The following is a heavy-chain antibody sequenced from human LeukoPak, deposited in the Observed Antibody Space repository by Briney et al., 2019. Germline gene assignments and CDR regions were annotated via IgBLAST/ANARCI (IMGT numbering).Heavy chain of an antibody. CDR2: ISGSGGST. D-gene: IGHD2-8*01. V-gene: IGHV3-23*01. J-gene: IGHJ6*02. Sequence: GGSLRLSCAASGFTFNSYAMSWVRQAPGKGLEWVSAISGSGGSTYYADSVKGRFTISRDNSKNTLYLQMNSLSAEDTAVYYCPDGLYPYGMDAWGQGTTVTVSS. CDR3: PDGLYPYGMDA. CDR1: GFTFNSYA.